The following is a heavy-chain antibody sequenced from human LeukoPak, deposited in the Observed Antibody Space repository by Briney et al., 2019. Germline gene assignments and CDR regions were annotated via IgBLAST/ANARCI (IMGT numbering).Heavy chain of an antibody. V-gene: IGHV1-69*05. CDR3: ARTITMVREVPDYYYYMDV. D-gene: IGHD3-10*01. CDR1: GGTFSSYA. CDR2: IIPIFGTA. J-gene: IGHJ6*03. Sequence: SVKVSCKASGGTFSSYAISWVRQAPGQGLEWMGGIIPIFGTANYAQKFQGRVTITTDESTSTAYMELSSLRSEDTAVYYCARTITMVREVPDYYYYMDVWGKGTTVTVSS.